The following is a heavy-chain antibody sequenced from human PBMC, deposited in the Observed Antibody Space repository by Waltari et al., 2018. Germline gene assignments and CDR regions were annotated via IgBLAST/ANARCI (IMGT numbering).Heavy chain of an antibody. V-gene: IGHV5-51*01. D-gene: IGHD3-16*01. Sequence: VQLVQSGTEVKKPGESLKISCKGSGYTFTNYWIAWVRPMPGKGLEWMGIIYPGESDTRFSPSFQGQVTISADRSISTAYLHWTSLMASDTAMYYCARSGGVLIDYWGQGTLVTVSS. J-gene: IGHJ4*02. CDR1: GYTFTNYW. CDR3: ARSGGVLIDY. CDR2: IYPGESDT.